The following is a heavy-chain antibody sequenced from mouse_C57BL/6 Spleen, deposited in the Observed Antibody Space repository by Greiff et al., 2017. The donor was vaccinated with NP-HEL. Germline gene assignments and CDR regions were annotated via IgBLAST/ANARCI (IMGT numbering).Heavy chain of an antibody. D-gene: IGHD2-4*01. CDR1: GYTFTSYW. CDR2: IDPSDSET. V-gene: IGHV1-52*01. J-gene: IGHJ4*01. Sequence: QVQLQQPGAELVRPGSSVKLSCKASGYTFTSYWVHWVKQRPIQGLEWIGNIDPSDSETHYNQKFKDKATLTVDKSSSTAYMQLSSLTSEDSAVYYCARSALYYDYEGYAMDYWGQGTSVTVSS. CDR3: ARSALYYDYEGYAMDY.